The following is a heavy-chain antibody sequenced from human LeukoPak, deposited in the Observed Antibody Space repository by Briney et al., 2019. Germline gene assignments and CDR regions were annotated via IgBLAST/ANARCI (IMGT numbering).Heavy chain of an antibody. J-gene: IGHJ5*02. D-gene: IGHD3-22*01. CDR1: GASITIYY. CDR2: IYYSGST. Sequence: SETVSLTYTVSGASITIYYWSWIRQPPGKGLEWIGYIYYSGSTNYNPSLKSRVTISVETSKNQFSLRLSSVTAADTAVYYCARHRYYYDSSGYYYQPWGQGTLVTVSS. V-gene: IGHV4-59*01. CDR3: ARHRYYYDSSGYYYQP.